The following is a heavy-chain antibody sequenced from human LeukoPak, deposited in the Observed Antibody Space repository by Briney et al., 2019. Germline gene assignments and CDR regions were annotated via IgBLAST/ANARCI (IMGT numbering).Heavy chain of an antibody. D-gene: IGHD5-18*01. J-gene: IGHJ6*03. CDR2: INHSGST. CDR1: GGSFSGYY. CDR3: AIDTAMDQRWVWYYYYYMDV. Sequence: SETLSLTCAVYGGSFSGYYWSWIRQPPGKGLEWIGEINHSGSTNYNPSLKSRVTISVDTSKNQFSLKLSSVTAADTAVYYCAIDTAMDQRWVWYYYYYMDVWGKGTTVTVSS. V-gene: IGHV4-34*01.